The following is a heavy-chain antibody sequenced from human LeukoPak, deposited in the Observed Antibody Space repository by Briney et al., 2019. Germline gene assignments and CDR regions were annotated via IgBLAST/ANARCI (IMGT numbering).Heavy chain of an antibody. CDR3: ARDYCDSSGYYYCAFDI. Sequence: GRSLRLSCAASGFTFSSYGMHWVRQAPGKGLEWVAVISYDGSNKYYADSVKGRFTISRDNSKNTLYLQMNSLRAEDTAVYYCARDYCDSSGYYYCAFDIWGQGTMVTVSS. CDR1: GFTFSSYG. J-gene: IGHJ3*02. D-gene: IGHD3-22*01. CDR2: ISYDGSNK. V-gene: IGHV3-30*03.